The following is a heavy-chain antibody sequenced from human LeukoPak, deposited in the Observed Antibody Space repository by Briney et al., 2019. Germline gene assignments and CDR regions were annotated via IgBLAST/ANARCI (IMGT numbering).Heavy chain of an antibody. Sequence: PGGSLRLSCAASGFTFSSYWMHWVRQAPGKGLVWVSLINSDGSSTRYADSVKGRFTISRDNAKNTLYLQMTGLRAEDTAVYYCVRAYDYWGQGTLVTVSS. CDR3: VRAYDY. J-gene: IGHJ4*02. V-gene: IGHV3-74*01. CDR2: INSDGSST. CDR1: GFTFSSYW.